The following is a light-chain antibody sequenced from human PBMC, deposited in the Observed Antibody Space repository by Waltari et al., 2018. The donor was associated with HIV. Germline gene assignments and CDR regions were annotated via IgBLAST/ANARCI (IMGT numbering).Light chain of an antibody. V-gene: IGLV1-47*01. CDR1: NSNIGSNS. CDR2: RDD. CDR3: AVWDDSLRGGV. Sequence: QSVVTQPPSASGTPGQRVVISCSGSNSNIGSNSVNWYQQVPGAAPKILIYRDDTRVSGGPCRFSGSKSATSAARAISELRSEDEADYYCAVWDDSLRGGVFGGGTKLTVL. J-gene: IGLJ3*02.